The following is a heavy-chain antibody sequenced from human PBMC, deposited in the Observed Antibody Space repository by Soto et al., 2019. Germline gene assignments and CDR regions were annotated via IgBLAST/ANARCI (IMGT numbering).Heavy chain of an antibody. CDR1: GFIFSDHY. D-gene: IGHD3-3*01. J-gene: IGHJ6*02. Sequence: QVQLVESGGGLVKPGGSLRLSCAASGFIFSDHYMTWIRQAPGKGLEWLSCSSNRDRSTYYADSVKDRFVVSKDNAKNLVYLQMNSLRAEDTAVYFCARAWKIEKFGVISMSKGLDVWGQGTTVTVSS. V-gene: IGHV3-11*01. CDR3: ARAWKIEKFGVISMSKGLDV. CDR2: SSNRDRST.